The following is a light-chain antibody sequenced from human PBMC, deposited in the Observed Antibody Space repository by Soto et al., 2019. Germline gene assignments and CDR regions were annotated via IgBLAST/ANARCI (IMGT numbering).Light chain of an antibody. CDR2: DAS. J-gene: IGKJ2*01. V-gene: IGKV1-33*01. CDR1: QDISNY. Sequence: DIQMTQSPSSLSASVGDRVTITCQASQDISNYLNWYQQKPGKAPKLLIYDASNLETGFPSRFSGSGSRSDFTFTINSLQPEDIATYYCEKYDNFQYTFGQGTKLATK. CDR3: EKYDNFQYT.